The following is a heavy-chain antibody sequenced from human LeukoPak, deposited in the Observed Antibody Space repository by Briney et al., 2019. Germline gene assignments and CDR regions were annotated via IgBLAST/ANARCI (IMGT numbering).Heavy chain of an antibody. CDR1: GFTFSDYW. J-gene: IGHJ4*02. CDR2: INQDGSEK. CDR3: VRDDYDFWSGYQRYFEF. D-gene: IGHD3-3*01. Sequence: PGGSLRLSCAVSGFTFSDYWMTWVRQAPGKGLEWVANINQDGSEKYYVDSVEGRITISRDSVKNSLYLQMTSVRADDTAMYYCVRDDYDFWSGYQRYFEFWGQGTLVTVSS. V-gene: IGHV3-7*01.